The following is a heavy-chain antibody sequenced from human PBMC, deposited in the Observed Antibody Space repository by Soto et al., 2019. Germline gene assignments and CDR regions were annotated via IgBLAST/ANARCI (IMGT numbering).Heavy chain of an antibody. D-gene: IGHD3-16*01. V-gene: IGHV3-23*01. CDR3: AKDRQRDNAWTFDY. J-gene: IGHJ4*02. CDR2: IYSGGST. CDR1: GFTFNNYA. Sequence: GGSLRLSCAASGFTFNNYALAWVRQAPGKGLEWVSEIYSGGSTYYADSVKGRFTISRDDSKNTLFLQMNSLRAEDSAVYYCAKDRQRDNAWTFDYWGQGTLVTVSS.